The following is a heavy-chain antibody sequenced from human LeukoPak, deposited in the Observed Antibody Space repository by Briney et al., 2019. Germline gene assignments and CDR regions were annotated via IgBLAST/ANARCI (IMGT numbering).Heavy chain of an antibody. J-gene: IGHJ6*03. D-gene: IGHD3-10*01. CDR1: GGSISSYY. CDR2: IYYSGST. CDR3: ARRGDPFRYYYYYMDV. Sequence: SETLSLTCTVSGGSISSYYWSWIRQPPGKGLEWIGYIYYSGSTNYNPSLKSRVTISVDTSKNQFSLKLSSVTAADTAVYYCARRGDPFRYYYYYMDVWGKGTTVTVPS. V-gene: IGHV4-59*01.